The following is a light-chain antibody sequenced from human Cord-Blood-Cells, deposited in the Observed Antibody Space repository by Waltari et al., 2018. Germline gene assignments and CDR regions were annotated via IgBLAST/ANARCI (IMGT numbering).Light chain of an antibody. CDR2: AAS. Sequence: DIQMTQSPSSLSASVGDRVTITCRASQSISSYLNGYQQKPGKAPKLLIYAASSLQSGVPSRFSGSGSGTDFTLTISSLQPEDFATYYCQQSYSTTFGQGTKLEIK. CDR3: QQSYSTT. V-gene: IGKV1-39*01. CDR1: QSISSY. J-gene: IGKJ2*01.